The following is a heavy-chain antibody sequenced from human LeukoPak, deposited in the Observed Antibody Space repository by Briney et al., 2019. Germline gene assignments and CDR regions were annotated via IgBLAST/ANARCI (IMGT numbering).Heavy chain of an antibody. Sequence: ASVQVSCKASGHTFTGYYMHWVRQAPGQGLEWMGWINPNSGGTNYAQKFQGRVTMTRDTSISTAYMELSRLRSDDTAVYYCAGNFYLDSSGYYHYWGQGTLVTVSS. CDR3: AGNFYLDSSGYYHY. V-gene: IGHV1-2*02. J-gene: IGHJ4*02. CDR2: INPNSGGT. D-gene: IGHD3-22*01. CDR1: GHTFTGYY.